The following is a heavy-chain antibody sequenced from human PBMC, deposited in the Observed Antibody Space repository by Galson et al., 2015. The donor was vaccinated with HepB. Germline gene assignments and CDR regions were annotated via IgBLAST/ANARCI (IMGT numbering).Heavy chain of an antibody. Sequence: SLRLSCAASGFTFSDYGMNWVRQAPGQGLEWVAGITGSGGHTYYADSVKGRFTISRDDAKNSLYLQMNSLRAGDTAVYYCARVFRGNDFWGQGTLVTVSS. CDR3: ARVFRGNDF. CDR1: GFTFSDYG. CDR2: ITGSGGHT. J-gene: IGHJ4*02. D-gene: IGHD3-10*01. V-gene: IGHV3-23*01.